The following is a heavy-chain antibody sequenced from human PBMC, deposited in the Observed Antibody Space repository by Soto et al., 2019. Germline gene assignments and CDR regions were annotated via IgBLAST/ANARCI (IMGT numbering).Heavy chain of an antibody. CDR2: IWYDGSNK. CDR3: ASAAGNDYGDYLSGRDFDY. J-gene: IGHJ4*02. Sequence: QVQLVESGGGVAQPGRSLRLSCAASGFTFSSYGMHWLRQAPGKGLEWVAVIWYDGSNKFYAASVKGRFTISRDNSKNTVYLQMNSLRAEDTAVYYCASAAGNDYGDYLSGRDFDYWGQGTLVTVSS. D-gene: IGHD4-17*01. V-gene: IGHV3-33*01. CDR1: GFTFSSYG.